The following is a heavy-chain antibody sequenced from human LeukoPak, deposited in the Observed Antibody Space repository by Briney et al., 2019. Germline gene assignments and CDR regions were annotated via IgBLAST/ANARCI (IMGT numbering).Heavy chain of an antibody. D-gene: IGHD5-12*01. CDR2: IKQDGSEK. Sequence: GGSLRLSCAASGFTFSSYWMSWVRQAPGKGLEWVGNIKQDGSEKYYVDSVKGRFTISRDNAKNSLYLQMNSLRAEDTAVYYCASPGVATDLDYWGQGTLVTVSS. V-gene: IGHV3-7*01. CDR1: GFTFSSYW. J-gene: IGHJ4*02. CDR3: ASPGVATDLDY.